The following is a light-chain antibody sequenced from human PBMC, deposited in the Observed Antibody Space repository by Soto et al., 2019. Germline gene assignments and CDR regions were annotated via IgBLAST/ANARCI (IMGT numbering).Light chain of an antibody. CDR2: EVS. CDR3: SSYSGSNNLV. CDR1: RTDVGDYNY. J-gene: IGLJ2*01. Sequence: QSVLTQPPSASGSPGQSVTISCAGTRTDVGDYNYVSWYQQHPGKAPKLMIYEVSKRPSGVPDRFSGSKSGNTASLTVSGLQAEDEADYYCSSYSGSNNLVFGGGTKLTVL. V-gene: IGLV2-8*01.